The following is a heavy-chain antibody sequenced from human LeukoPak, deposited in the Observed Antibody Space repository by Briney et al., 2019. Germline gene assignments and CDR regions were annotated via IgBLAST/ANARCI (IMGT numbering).Heavy chain of an antibody. J-gene: IGHJ4*02. Sequence: PGGSLRLSCAASGFTFSSYSMNWVRQAPGKGLEWVSSISSSSSYIYYADSVKGRFTISRDNAKNSLYLQMNSLRAEDTAVYYCARDSSEHDRYDSSGYYYFDYWGQGTLVTVSS. CDR2: ISSSSSYI. V-gene: IGHV3-21*01. CDR3: ARDSSEHDRYDSSGYYYFDY. D-gene: IGHD3-22*01. CDR1: GFTFSSYS.